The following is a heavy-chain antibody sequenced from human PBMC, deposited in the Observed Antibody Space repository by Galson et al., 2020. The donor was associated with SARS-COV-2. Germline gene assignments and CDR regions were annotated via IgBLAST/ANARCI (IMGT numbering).Heavy chain of an antibody. Sequence: GSLKISCKGSGYSFTSYWIGWVRQMPGKGLEWMGIIYPGDSDTRYSPSFQGQVTISADKSISTAYLQWSSLKASDTAMYYCARQINYGGNPIEYFQHWGQGTLVTVSS. CDR1: GYSFTSYW. CDR3: ARQINYGGNPIEYFQH. D-gene: IGHD4-17*01. V-gene: IGHV5-51*01. J-gene: IGHJ1*01. CDR2: IYPGDSDT.